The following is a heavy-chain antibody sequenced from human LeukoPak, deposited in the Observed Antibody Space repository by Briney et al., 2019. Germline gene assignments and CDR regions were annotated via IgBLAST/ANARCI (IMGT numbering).Heavy chain of an antibody. Sequence: GGSLRLSCAASGFTFSSYEMNWVRQAPGKGLEWVSYISSSGSTIYYADSVKGRFTISRDNAKNSLYLQMNSLRAEDTAMYYCARADLSGSYFHPHFLDYWGQGTLVTVSS. CDR2: ISSSGSTI. CDR1: GFTFSSYE. J-gene: IGHJ4*02. D-gene: IGHD1-26*01. V-gene: IGHV3-48*03. CDR3: ARADLSGSYFHPHFLDY.